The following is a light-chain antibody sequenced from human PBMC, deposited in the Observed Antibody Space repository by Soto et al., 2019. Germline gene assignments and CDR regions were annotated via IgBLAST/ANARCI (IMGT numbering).Light chain of an antibody. Sequence: EIVLTQSPGTLSLCPGERATVSCGASQSVSRRYLAWYQQKPGQGPSLLIYGTSTRAGGVPARFSGGGSGTEFTLTIRSLQSEDFAVYFCQQYNNWPSFGQGTRLEIK. J-gene: IGKJ5*01. CDR2: GTS. V-gene: IGKV3-15*01. CDR3: QQYNNWPS. CDR1: QSVSRRY.